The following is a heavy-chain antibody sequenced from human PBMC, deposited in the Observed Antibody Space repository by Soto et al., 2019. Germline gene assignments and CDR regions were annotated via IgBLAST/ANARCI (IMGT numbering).Heavy chain of an antibody. Sequence: GGSLRLSCAASGFTFSSYSMNWVRQAPGKGLEWVSSISSSSSYIYYADSVKGRFTISRDNAKNSLYLQMNSLRAEDTAVYYCARDYATSGVYRIAAAGTSAFDIWGQGTMGTVSS. J-gene: IGHJ3*02. CDR3: ARDYATSGVYRIAAAGTSAFDI. CDR2: ISSSSSYI. CDR1: GFTFSSYS. D-gene: IGHD6-13*01. V-gene: IGHV3-21*01.